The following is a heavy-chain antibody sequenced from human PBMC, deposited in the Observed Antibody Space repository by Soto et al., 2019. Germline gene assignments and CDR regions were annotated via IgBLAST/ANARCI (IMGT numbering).Heavy chain of an antibody. V-gene: IGHV4-39*01. J-gene: IGHJ4*02. CDR3: VRFWPPPHSDAFTDYPDAFAY. CDR2: ISYSGST. Sequence: PSETLSLTCTVSGGSISSDSYYWGWIRQSPEKGLEWIASISYSGSTYYNPTLKSRLIISVDTSKRQFSLKLSSVTAADTAVYYCVRFWPPPHSDAFTDYPDAFAYRTRGTLVPVSS. CDR1: GGSISSDSYY. D-gene: IGHD3-16*01.